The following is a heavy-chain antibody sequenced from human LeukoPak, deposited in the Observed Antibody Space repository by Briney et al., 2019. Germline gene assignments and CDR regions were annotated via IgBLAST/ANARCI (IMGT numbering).Heavy chain of an antibody. J-gene: IGHJ1*01. D-gene: IGHD3-22*01. Sequence: GVSLRLSCAASGFTFSTYWMHWLPQAPGKGLVWVSRIKSDGGTNYADCVKGRSTISRDNAKKTVSLQMNSLRPEDTGVYSCARAPSEIGGYFPEYFRHWGQGALVTVSS. CDR2: IKSDGGT. CDR3: ARAPSEIGGYFPEYFRH. CDR1: GFTFSTYW. V-gene: IGHV3-74*01.